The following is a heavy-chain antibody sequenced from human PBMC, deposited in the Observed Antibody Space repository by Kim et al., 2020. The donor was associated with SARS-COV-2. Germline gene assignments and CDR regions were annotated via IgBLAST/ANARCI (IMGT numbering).Heavy chain of an antibody. J-gene: IGHJ3*02. V-gene: IGHV3-74*01. D-gene: IGHD3-22*01. CDR2: INSDGSST. CDR1: GFTFSSYW. Sequence: GGSLRLSCAASGFTFSSYWMHWVRQAPGKGLVWVSRINSDGSSTSYADSVKGRFTISRDNAKNTLYLQMNSLRAEDTALYYCARDLGEYYYDSSGQRDAFDIWGQGTMVTVSS. CDR3: ARDLGEYYYDSSGQRDAFDI.